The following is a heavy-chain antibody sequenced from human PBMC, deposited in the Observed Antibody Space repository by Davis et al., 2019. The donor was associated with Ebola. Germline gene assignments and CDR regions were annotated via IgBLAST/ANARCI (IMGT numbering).Heavy chain of an antibody. CDR2: IYYSGST. Sequence: PSETLSLTCTVSGYSISSGYYWRWIRQPPGKGLEWIGYIYYSGSTNYNPSLKSRVTISVDTSKNQFSLKLSSVTAADTAVYYCATGKYGDLAIHDYWGQGTLVTVSS. V-gene: IGHV4-61*01. J-gene: IGHJ4*02. CDR1: GYSISSGYY. CDR3: ATGKYGDLAIHDY. D-gene: IGHD4-17*01.